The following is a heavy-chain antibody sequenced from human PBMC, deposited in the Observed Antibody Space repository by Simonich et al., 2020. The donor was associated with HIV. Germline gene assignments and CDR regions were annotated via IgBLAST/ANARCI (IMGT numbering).Heavy chain of an antibody. Sequence: QVQLQQWGAGLLKPSETLSLTCAVYGGSFSGYYWSWIRQPPGKGLEWIGENNHRGSTNYNPSLNRRVTISVDTSKNQFSLKLSSVTAADTAVYYCARLTAGGLGEYFQHWGQGTLVTVSS. CDR3: ARLTAGGLGEYFQH. J-gene: IGHJ1*01. CDR1: GGSFSGYY. CDR2: NNHRGST. V-gene: IGHV4-34*01. D-gene: IGHD6-13*01.